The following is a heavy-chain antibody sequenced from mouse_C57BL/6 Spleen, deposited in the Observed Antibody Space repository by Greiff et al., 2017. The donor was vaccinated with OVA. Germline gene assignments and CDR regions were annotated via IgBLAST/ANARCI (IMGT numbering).Heavy chain of an antibody. D-gene: IGHD4-1*01. CDR3: ARYVGTYYAMDY. CDR1: GYTFTSYW. V-gene: IGHV1-53*01. CDR2: INPSNGGT. J-gene: IGHJ4*01. Sequence: QVQLKQPGTELVKPGASVKLSCKASGYTFTSYWMHWVKQRPGQGLEWIGNINPSNGGTNYNEKFKSKATLTVDKSSSTAYMQLSSLTSEDSAVYYCARYVGTYYAMDYWGQGTSVTVSS.